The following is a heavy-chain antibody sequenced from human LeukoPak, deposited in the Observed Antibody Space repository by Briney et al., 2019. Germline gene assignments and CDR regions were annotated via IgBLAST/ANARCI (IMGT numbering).Heavy chain of an antibody. V-gene: IGHV4-34*01. Sequence: SETLSLTCAVYGGSFSGYYWSWIRQPPGKGLEWIGEINHCGSTNYNPSLKSRVTISVDTSKNQFSLKLSSVTAADTAVYYCASVDTAMVSDYWGQGTLVTVS. CDR2: INHCGST. CDR3: ASVDTAMVSDY. CDR1: GGSFSGYY. D-gene: IGHD5-18*01. J-gene: IGHJ4*02.